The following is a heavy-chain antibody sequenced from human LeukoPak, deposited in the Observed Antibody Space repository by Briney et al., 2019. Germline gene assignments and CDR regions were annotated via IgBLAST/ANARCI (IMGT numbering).Heavy chain of an antibody. D-gene: IGHD2-21*01. CDR1: GFTFSNYA. J-gene: IGHJ4*02. V-gene: IGHV3-23*01. CDR3: ARDDWMDY. Sequence: GGSLRLSCAASGFTFSNYAMNWVRQAPGKGPEWVSAISGRGGSTYYADSVKGRFTISRDNAKNTLYLQMNSLRAEDTAVYYCARDDWMDYWGQGTLVTVSP. CDR2: ISGRGGST.